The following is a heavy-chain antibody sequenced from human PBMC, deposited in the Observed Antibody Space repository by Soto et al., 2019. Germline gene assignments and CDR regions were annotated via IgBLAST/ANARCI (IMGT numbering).Heavy chain of an antibody. CDR2: ISSSSSYI. V-gene: IGHV3-21*01. J-gene: IGHJ6*02. CDR1: GFTFSSYS. Sequence: EVQLVESGGGLVKPGGSLRLSCAASGFTFSSYSMNWVRQAPGKGLEWVSSISSSSSYIYYADSVKCRFTISRDNAKNSLYLQMNSLRAEDTAVYYCARAPATVTTDYYYYGMDVWGQGTTVTVSS. CDR3: ARAPATVTTDYYYYGMDV. D-gene: IGHD4-17*01.